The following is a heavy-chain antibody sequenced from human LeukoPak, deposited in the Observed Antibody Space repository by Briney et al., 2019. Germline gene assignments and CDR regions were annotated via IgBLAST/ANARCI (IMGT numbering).Heavy chain of an antibody. J-gene: IGHJ4*02. Sequence: GGSLRLSCAASGFTLNSYAMSWVRQDPGKGLEWVSSISGSGDITYFGDSVKGRFTISRDKSKNTLYLQMNSLRAEDTAVYYCAKDKDLTKLGYFDYWGQGTLVTVSS. CDR3: AKDKDLTKLGYFDY. V-gene: IGHV3-23*01. CDR1: GFTLNSYA. CDR2: ISGSGDIT. D-gene: IGHD3-3*01.